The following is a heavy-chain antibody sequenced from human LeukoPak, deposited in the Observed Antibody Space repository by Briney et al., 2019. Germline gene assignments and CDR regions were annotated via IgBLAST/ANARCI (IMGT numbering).Heavy chain of an antibody. V-gene: IGHV3-23*01. D-gene: IGHD6-13*01. Sequence: HPGGSLRLSCAASGFTFSSYAMSWVRQAPGKGLEWVSAISGSGGSTYYADSVKGRFTISRDNSKNTLYLQMNSLRAEDTAVYYCVKLGGYSSSWSYYYYYYMDVWGKGTTVTVSS. J-gene: IGHJ6*03. CDR2: ISGSGGST. CDR3: VKLGGYSSSWSYYYYYYMDV. CDR1: GFTFSSYA.